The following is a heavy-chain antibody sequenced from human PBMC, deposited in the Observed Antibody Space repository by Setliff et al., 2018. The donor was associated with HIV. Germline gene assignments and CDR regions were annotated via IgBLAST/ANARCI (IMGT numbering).Heavy chain of an antibody. D-gene: IGHD1-26*01. Sequence: LSLTCAVYGGSFSGDHWNWIRQFPGKGLEWIGEINHTGNTQYNPSLKSRVTMSEETSKNQFSLKLKSVTAADTAIYFCARGKGGLVGPAEFDYWGPGTLVTVSS. J-gene: IGHJ4*02. CDR2: INHTGNT. CDR1: GGSFSGDH. V-gene: IGHV4-34*01. CDR3: ARGKGGLVGPAEFDY.